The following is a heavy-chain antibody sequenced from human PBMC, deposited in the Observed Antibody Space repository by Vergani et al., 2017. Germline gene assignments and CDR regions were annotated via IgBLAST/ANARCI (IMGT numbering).Heavy chain of an antibody. J-gene: IGHJ6*02. CDR1: GGTFSSYA. CDR2: IIPIFGTA. CDR3: ASPAGDGYNQYYNYYGMDV. D-gene: IGHD5-24*01. Sequence: QVQLVQSGAEVKKPGSSVKVSCKASGGTFSSYAISWVRQAPGQGLEWMGGIIPIFGTANYAQKFQGRVTITADESTSTAYMELSSLRSEDTAVYYCASPAGDGYNQYYNYYGMDVWGQGTTVTVSS. V-gene: IGHV1-69*01.